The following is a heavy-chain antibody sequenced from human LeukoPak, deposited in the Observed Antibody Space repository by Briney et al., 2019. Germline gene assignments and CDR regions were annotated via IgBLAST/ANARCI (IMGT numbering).Heavy chain of an antibody. CDR2: ISYDGSNK. J-gene: IGHJ4*02. CDR1: GFTLSSYC. V-gene: IGHV3-30*03. CDR3: ALPLVRGVMAY. D-gene: IGHD3-10*01. Sequence: GRALRLSCAASGFTLSSYCMHWGRQGPGKGVGGVAVISYDGSNKYYADSVKGRFTISRDNSKNTLYLQMNSLRAEDTAVYYCALPLVRGVMAYWGQGTLVTVSS.